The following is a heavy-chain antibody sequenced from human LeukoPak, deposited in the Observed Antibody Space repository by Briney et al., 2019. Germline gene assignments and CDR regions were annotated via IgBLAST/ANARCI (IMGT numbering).Heavy chain of an antibody. D-gene: IGHD5-24*01. Sequence: GGSLRLSCAASGFTFSTYWMSWLRQAPGKGLEWVANTNQDGSEKYYVDSVEGRFTIPRDNAKNSLYLQLNSLRAEDTAVYYCARMAGGLWDYWGQGTLVTVSS. CDR3: ARMAGGLWDY. CDR1: GFTFSTYW. V-gene: IGHV3-7*05. J-gene: IGHJ4*02. CDR2: TNQDGSEK.